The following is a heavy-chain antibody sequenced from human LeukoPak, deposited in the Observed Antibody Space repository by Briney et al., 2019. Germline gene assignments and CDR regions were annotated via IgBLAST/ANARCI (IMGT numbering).Heavy chain of an antibody. CDR1: GGSISSYY. D-gene: IGHD4-11*01. J-gene: IGHJ4*02. CDR3: AREGTTVTTGFPSFDY. Sequence: PSETLSLTCTVSGGSISSYYWSWIRQPAGKGLEWIGRIYTSGSTNYNPSLKSRVTMSVDTSKNQFSLKLSSVTAADTAVYYCAREGTTVTTGFPSFDYWGQGTLVTVSS. CDR2: IYTSGST. V-gene: IGHV4-4*07.